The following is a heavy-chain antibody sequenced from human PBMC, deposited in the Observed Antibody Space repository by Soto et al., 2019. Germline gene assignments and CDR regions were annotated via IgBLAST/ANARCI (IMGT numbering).Heavy chain of an antibody. CDR1: GFTFSAYA. CDR3: ARDISYDFDYRFNTMVAHHALGH. J-gene: IGHJ4*02. CDR2: ISHDGRNN. D-gene: IGHD3-9*01. V-gene: IGHV3-30*03. Sequence: GGSLRLSCAASGFTFSAYAMHWVRQAPGKGLEWVAIISHDGRNNYYADSLKGRCTISRDNSNNTLYLQIDRLRPEDTAVYYCARDISYDFDYRFNTMVAHHALGHWGQAILLTVSS.